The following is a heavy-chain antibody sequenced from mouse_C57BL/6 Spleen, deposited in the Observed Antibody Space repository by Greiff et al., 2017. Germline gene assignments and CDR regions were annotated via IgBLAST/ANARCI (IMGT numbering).Heavy chain of an antibody. CDR2: IYPGDGDT. Sequence: VQLQQSGAELVKPGASVKISCKASGYAFRSYWMNWVKQRPGKGLEWIGQIYPGDGDTNYNGKLKGKATLTADKSSSTAYMQLSSLTSEDSAVYFCARGYYYGSSPRFAYWGQGTLVTVSA. V-gene: IGHV1-80*01. D-gene: IGHD1-1*01. CDR1: GYAFRSYW. J-gene: IGHJ3*01. CDR3: ARGYYYGSSPRFAY.